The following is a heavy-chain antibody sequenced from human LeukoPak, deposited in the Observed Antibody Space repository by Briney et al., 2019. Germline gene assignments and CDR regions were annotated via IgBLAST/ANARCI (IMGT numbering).Heavy chain of an antibody. D-gene: IGHD3-22*01. V-gene: IGHV3-74*01. CDR1: GFTFDDYG. CDR3: LKSTGYYAMDV. Sequence: GGSLRLSCAASGFTFDDYGMNWVRQAPGKGLEWVSRINSDGSATTYADSVKGRFTISRDNAKNTLYLQTNSLRAEDTAVYYCLKSTGYYAMDVWGQGTTVTVSS. CDR2: INSDGSAT. J-gene: IGHJ6*02.